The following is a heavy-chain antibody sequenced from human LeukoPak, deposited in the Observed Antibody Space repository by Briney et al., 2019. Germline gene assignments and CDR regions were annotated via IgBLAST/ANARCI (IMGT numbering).Heavy chain of an antibody. Sequence: SQTLSLTCAVSGGSFSNSVYSWNWIRQPPGKGLEWIGNIYHGGSTYYNPSLESRVTISVDTSKNQFSLKLNSLTAADTAVYYYARAVGYCSSTNCPRAYFFDDWGQGTLVTVSS. CDR2: IYHGGST. J-gene: IGHJ4*02. CDR1: GGSFSNSVYS. V-gene: IGHV4-30-2*01. CDR3: ARAVGYCSSTNCPRAYFFDD. D-gene: IGHD2-2*01.